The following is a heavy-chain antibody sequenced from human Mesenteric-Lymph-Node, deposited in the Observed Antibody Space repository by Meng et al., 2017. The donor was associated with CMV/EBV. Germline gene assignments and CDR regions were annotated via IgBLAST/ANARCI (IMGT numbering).Heavy chain of an antibody. Sequence: GESLKISCAASGFSFSTSTMNWARQAPGEGLEWVSSISDTSSHKHYADSVKGRFTISRDNAKNSLYLQMNSLRVEDTAFYYCLRGDRRDSWGQGTLVTVSS. CDR3: LRGDRRDS. V-gene: IGHV3-21*01. CDR2: ISDTSSHK. CDR1: GFSFSTST. J-gene: IGHJ4*02.